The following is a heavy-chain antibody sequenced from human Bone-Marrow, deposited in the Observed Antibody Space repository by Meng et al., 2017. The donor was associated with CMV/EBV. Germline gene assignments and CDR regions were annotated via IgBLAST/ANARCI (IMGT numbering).Heavy chain of an antibody. CDR1: GFTFSSYA. D-gene: IGHD3-16*01. CDR3: AKARSHVFILSN. V-gene: IGHV3-23*01. Sequence: GESLKISCAASGFTFSSYAMSWVRQAPGKGLEWVSAISGSGGSTYYADSVKGRFTISRDNSKNTLYLQMNSLRAEDTAVYYCAKARSHVFILSNCGQGNLVTVSS. CDR2: ISGSGGST. J-gene: IGHJ4*02.